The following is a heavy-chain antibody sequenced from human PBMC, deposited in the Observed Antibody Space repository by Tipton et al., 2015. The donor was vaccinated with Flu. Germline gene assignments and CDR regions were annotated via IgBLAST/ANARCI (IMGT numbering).Heavy chain of an antibody. D-gene: IGHD3-10*01. V-gene: IGHV4-38-2*01. CDR2: ISHSGRT. CDR1: DYSISSGYY. J-gene: IGHJ4*02. CDR3: ARSTYHYGSGSSDY. Sequence: TLSLTCAVSDYSISSGYYWGWIRQPPGKGLEWIGCISHSGRTYYNPSLKSRVTISVDTAKNQFSQRLSSVTAADTAVYYCARSTYHYGSGSSDYWGQGTLSPSPQ.